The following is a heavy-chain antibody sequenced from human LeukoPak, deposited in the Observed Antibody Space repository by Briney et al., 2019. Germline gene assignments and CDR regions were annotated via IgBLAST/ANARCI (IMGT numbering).Heavy chain of an antibody. Sequence: GGSLRLSCAASGFTFSNYGMHWVRQAPGKGLEWVAVISDDGSKKYYADSVKGRFTISRDNSKNTLYLQMNSLRAEDAAVYYCARHPYDSRGYVTWGQGILVTVSS. V-gene: IGHV3-30*03. CDR3: ARHPYDSRGYVT. J-gene: IGHJ5*02. D-gene: IGHD3-22*01. CDR1: GFTFSNYG. CDR2: ISDDGSKK.